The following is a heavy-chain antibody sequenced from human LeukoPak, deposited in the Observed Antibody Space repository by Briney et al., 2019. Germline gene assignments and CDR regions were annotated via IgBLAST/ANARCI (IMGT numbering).Heavy chain of an antibody. J-gene: IGHJ4*02. CDR3: ARVKGLWFGEPAVSEY. CDR1: GYTFTSYD. Sequence: ASVKVSCKASGYTFTSYDINWVRQATGQGLEWMEWMNPNSGNTGYAKKFQGRVTMTRNTSISTAYMELSSLRSEDTAVYYSARVKGLWFGEPAVSEYWGQGTLVTVSS. CDR2: MNPNSGNT. D-gene: IGHD3-10*01. V-gene: IGHV1-8*01.